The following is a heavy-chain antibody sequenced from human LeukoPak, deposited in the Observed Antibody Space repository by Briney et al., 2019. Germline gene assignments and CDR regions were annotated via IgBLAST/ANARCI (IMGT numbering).Heavy chain of an antibody. CDR1: GGSISPYY. V-gene: IGHV4-39*07. CDR3: AITYYYDSSGLFDY. Sequence: SETLSLTCNVSGGSISPYYWGWIRQPPGKGLEWIGSIYYSGSTYYNPSLKSRVTISVDTSKNQFSLKLSSVTAADTAVYYCAITYYYDSSGLFDYWGQGTLVTVSS. D-gene: IGHD3-22*01. J-gene: IGHJ4*02. CDR2: IYYSGST.